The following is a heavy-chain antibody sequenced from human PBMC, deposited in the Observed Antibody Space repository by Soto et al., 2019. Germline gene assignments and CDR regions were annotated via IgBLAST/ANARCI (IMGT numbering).Heavy chain of an antibody. D-gene: IGHD6-19*01. Sequence: ASVKVSCKASGYTFTSYAMHWVRQAPGQRLEWMGWINAGNGNTKYSQKFQGRVTITRDTSASTAYMELSSLRSEDTAVYYCAREAAVAGTPGYWGQGTLVTVSS. CDR3: AREAAVAGTPGY. CDR2: INAGNGNT. CDR1: GYTFTSYA. V-gene: IGHV1-3*01. J-gene: IGHJ4*02.